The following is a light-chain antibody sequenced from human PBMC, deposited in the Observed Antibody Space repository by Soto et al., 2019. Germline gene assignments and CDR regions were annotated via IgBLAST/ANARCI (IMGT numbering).Light chain of an antibody. CDR2: GDV. CDR3: SSYTSYTTLWV. J-gene: IGLJ3*02. V-gene: IGLV1-47*02. Sequence: QSVLTQPPSASGTPGQRFTISCSGSTSNIGRNSVYWYQQLPGTAPKLVMYGDVQRPSGVPDRFSGSKSGTSASLAISGLRSEDEADYYCSSYTSYTTLWVFGGGTKLTVL. CDR1: TSNIGRNS.